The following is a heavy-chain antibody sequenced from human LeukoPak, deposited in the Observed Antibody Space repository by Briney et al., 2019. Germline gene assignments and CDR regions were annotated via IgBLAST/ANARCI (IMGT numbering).Heavy chain of an antibody. CDR2: ISAYNGNT. CDR1: GYTFTSYG. V-gene: IGHV1-18*01. CDR3: ARALFRNGDYAWGPWYFDL. Sequence: ASVKVSCKASGYTFTSYGISWVRQAPGQGLEWMGWISAYNGNTNYAQKLQGRVTMTTDTSTSTAYMELRSLGSDDTAVYYCARALFRNGDYAWGPWYFDLWGRGTLVTVSS. D-gene: IGHD4-17*01. J-gene: IGHJ2*01.